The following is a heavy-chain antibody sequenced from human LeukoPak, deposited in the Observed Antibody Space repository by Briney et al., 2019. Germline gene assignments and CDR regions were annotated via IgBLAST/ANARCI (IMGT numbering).Heavy chain of an antibody. CDR1: GGSISSYY. Sequence: SETLSLTCTVSGGSISSYYRSWIRQPPGKGLEWIGYIYYSGSTNYNPSLKSRVTISVDTSKNQFSLKLSSVTAADTAVYYCARSSYSGSYYAVGYWGQGTLVTVSS. J-gene: IGHJ4*02. V-gene: IGHV4-59*01. CDR3: ARSSYSGSYYAVGY. CDR2: IYYSGST. D-gene: IGHD1-26*01.